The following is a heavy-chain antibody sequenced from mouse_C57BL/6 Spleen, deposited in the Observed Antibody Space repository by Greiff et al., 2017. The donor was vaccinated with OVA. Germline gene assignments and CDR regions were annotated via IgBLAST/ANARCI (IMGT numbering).Heavy chain of an antibody. Sequence: QVQLKESGAELVKPGASVKISCKASGYAFSSYWMNWVKQRPGKGLEWIGQIYPGDGDTNYNGKFKGKATLTADKSSSTAYMQLSSLTSEDSAVYLCARRGAYYSSYGYFDVWGTGTTVTVSS. CDR3: ARRGAYYSSYGYFDV. CDR2: IYPGDGDT. V-gene: IGHV1-80*01. CDR1: GYAFSSYW. D-gene: IGHD2-5*01. J-gene: IGHJ1*03.